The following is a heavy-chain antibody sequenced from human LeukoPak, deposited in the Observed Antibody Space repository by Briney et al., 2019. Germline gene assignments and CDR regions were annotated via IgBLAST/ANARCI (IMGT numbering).Heavy chain of an antibody. CDR3: ARVAYYGSGVRYYYYYMDV. CDR1: GGSISSYY. J-gene: IGHJ6*03. Sequence: SETLSLTCTVSGGSISSYYWSWIRQPAGKGLEWIGRIYTSGSTNYNPSLKSRVTMSVDTSKNQFSLKLSSVTAADTAVYYCARVAYYGSGVRYYYYYMDVWGKGTTVTISS. D-gene: IGHD3-10*01. CDR2: IYTSGST. V-gene: IGHV4-4*07.